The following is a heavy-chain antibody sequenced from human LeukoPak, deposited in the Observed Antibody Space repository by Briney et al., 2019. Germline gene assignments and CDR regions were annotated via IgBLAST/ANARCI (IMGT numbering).Heavy chain of an antibody. CDR2: ISSSSSYI. CDR1: GFTFSSYS. V-gene: IGHV3-21*01. D-gene: IGHD6-6*01. CDR3: ARVQGGSSFYYYGMDV. J-gene: IGHJ6*02. Sequence: GGSLRLSCAASGFTFSSYSMNWVRQAPGKGLEWVSSISSSSSYIYYADSVKGRYTISRDNAKNSLYLQMNSLRAEDTAVYYYARVQGGSSFYYYGMDVWGQGTTVTVSS.